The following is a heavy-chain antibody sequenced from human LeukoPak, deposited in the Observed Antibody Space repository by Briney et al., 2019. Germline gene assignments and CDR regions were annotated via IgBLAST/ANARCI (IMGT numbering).Heavy chain of an antibody. V-gene: IGHV4-59*08. Sequence: SETLSLTCTVSGGSISSYYWSWIRQPPGKGLEWIGYIYYSGSTNYNPSLKSRVTISVDTSKNQSSLKLSSVTAADTAVYYCARLPYSSSWYGYYYGMDVWGQGTTVTVSS. CDR3: ARLPYSSSWYGYYYGMDV. CDR1: GGSISSYY. J-gene: IGHJ6*02. D-gene: IGHD6-13*01. CDR2: IYYSGST.